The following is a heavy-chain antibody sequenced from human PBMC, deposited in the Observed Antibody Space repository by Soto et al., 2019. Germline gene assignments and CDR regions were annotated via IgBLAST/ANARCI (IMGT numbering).Heavy chain of an antibody. J-gene: IGHJ5*02. Sequence: QVHLVQSGTEVKEPGASVKVSCTASASTFTGYTINWVRQAPGQGLEWMGWFSTVNGNTKYAGNFEGRVTMTTNTSTTTAYMELTSLTFDDTAVYFCARGTVTSGRWFGPWGQGTLVSVSS. CDR2: FSTVNGNT. D-gene: IGHD4-17*01. CDR1: ASTFTGYT. V-gene: IGHV1-18*04. CDR3: ARGTVTSGRWFGP.